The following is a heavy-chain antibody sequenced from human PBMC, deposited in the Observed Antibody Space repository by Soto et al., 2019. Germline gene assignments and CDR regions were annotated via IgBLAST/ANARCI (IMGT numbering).Heavy chain of an antibody. CDR3: ARVNRAVRGVIIYNWFDP. CDR1: GFTFSSYW. Sequence: GGSLRLSCAASGFTFSSYWMSWVRQAPGKGLEWVANIKQDDSEKYYVDSVKGRFTVPRDNAKNSLYLQMNSLRAEDTAVYYCARVNRAVRGVIIYNWFDPWGQGTLVTVSS. CDR2: IKQDDSEK. J-gene: IGHJ5*02. V-gene: IGHV3-7*04. D-gene: IGHD3-10*01.